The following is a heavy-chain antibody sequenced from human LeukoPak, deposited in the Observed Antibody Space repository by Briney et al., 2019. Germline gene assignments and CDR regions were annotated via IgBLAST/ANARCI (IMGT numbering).Heavy chain of an antibody. J-gene: IGHJ4*02. D-gene: IGHD6-19*01. CDR3: AREQWMDNYFDY. CDR2: ISSSSRYI. CDR1: GFTFSSYS. Sequence: GGSLRLSCAASGFTFSSYSMNWVRQAPVKGLEWVSSISSSSRYIYYADSVKGRFTISRDNAKNSLYLQMNSLRAEDTAVYYCAREQWMDNYFDYWGQGTLVTISP. V-gene: IGHV3-21*01.